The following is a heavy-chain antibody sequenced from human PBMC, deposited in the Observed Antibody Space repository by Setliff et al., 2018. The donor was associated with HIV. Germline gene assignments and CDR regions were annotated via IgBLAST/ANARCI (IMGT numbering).Heavy chain of an antibody. CDR1: GGSFTGYY. D-gene: IGHD3-16*01. CDR3: ARGFYYVLNTPSPWSAFDF. V-gene: IGHV4-34*01. J-gene: IGHJ3*01. Sequence: PSETLSLTCAVSGGSFTGYYWSWIRQTPGKGLEWIAEINHSGNTNYNPSLKSRVTISVVTSKSHFSLKMTSVTAADTAVYYCARGFYYVLNTPSPWSAFDFWGQGTVVTVSS. CDR2: INHSGNT.